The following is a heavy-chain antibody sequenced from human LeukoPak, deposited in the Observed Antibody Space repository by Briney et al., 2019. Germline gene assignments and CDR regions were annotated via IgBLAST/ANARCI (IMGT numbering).Heavy chain of an antibody. V-gene: IGHV7-4-1*02. Sequence: ASVKVSCKASGYTFTSYAMNWVRQAPGQGLEWMGWINTNTGNPTYAQGFTGRFVFSLDTSVSTAYLQISSLKAEDTAVYYCARDLSDNTDYYYVGDAFNIWGQGTMVTVSS. J-gene: IGHJ3*02. CDR3: ARDLSDNTDYYYVGDAFNI. CDR1: GYTFTSYA. CDR2: INTNTGNP. D-gene: IGHD3-22*01.